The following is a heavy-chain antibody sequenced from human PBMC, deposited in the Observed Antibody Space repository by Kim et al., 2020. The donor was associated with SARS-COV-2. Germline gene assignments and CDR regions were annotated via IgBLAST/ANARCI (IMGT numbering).Heavy chain of an antibody. CDR1: GGTFSSYA. Sequence: SVKVSCKASGGTFSSYAISWVRQAPGQGLEWMGGIIPIFGTANYAQKFQGRVTITADESTSTAYMELSSLRSEDTAVYYCARGALGYSSSFPGFGYWGQGTLVTVSS. D-gene: IGHD6-6*01. J-gene: IGHJ4*02. V-gene: IGHV1-69*13. CDR2: IIPIFGTA. CDR3: ARGALGYSSSFPGFGY.